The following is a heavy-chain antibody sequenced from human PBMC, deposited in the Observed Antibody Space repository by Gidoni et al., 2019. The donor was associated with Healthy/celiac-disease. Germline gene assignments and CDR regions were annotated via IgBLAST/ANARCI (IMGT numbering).Heavy chain of an antibody. J-gene: IGHJ4*02. D-gene: IGHD5-12*01. Sequence: VIYSGGSTYYADSVNGRFTISRDNSKNTLYLQMNSLRAEDTAVYYGATSGYDPQKIDYWGQGTLVTVSS. CDR3: ATSGYDPQKIDY. V-gene: IGHV3-53*01. CDR2: IYSGGST.